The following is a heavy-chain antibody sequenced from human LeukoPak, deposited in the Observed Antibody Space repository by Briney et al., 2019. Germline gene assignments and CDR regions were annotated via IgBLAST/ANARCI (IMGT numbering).Heavy chain of an antibody. J-gene: IGHJ4*02. CDR1: GYTFTGYY. CDR3: ARDRVGSGWPRPFYFEN. Sequence: ASVKVSCKPSGYTFTGYYLHWVRQAPGQALEWMGWINPNIGATMYAEKFQGRVTMTRDTSISTAYMELSSLRSDDTALYYCARDRVGSGWPRPFYFENWGQGILVTVSS. V-gene: IGHV1-2*02. CDR2: INPNIGAT. D-gene: IGHD6-19*01.